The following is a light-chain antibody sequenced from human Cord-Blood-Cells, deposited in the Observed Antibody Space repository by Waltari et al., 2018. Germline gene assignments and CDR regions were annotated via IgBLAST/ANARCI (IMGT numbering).Light chain of an antibody. J-gene: IGKJ4*01. CDR2: DAS. CDR3: QQYNSYSLT. V-gene: IGKV1-5*01. Sequence: DIQMTQSPSPLSASVGDRVTITCRASQSISSWLAWYQQKPGKAPKLLIYDASSLESGVPSRFSCSGSGTEFTLTISSLQPDDFATYYCQQYNSYSLTFGGGTKVEIK. CDR1: QSISSW.